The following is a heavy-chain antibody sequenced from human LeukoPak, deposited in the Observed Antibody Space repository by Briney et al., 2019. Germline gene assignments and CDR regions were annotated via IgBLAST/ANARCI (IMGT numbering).Heavy chain of an antibody. J-gene: IGHJ4*02. CDR2: IKSKTDGGTT. V-gene: IGHV3-15*01. Sequence: GGSLRLSCAASGFTFSNAWMGWVRQARGKGLEWDGRIKSKTDGGTTDYAAPVKGRFTISRDDSKNTLYLQMNSLKSEDTAMYYCTTAGYCSGGSCYGDFDYWGQGTLVTVSS. D-gene: IGHD2-15*01. CDR3: TTAGYCSGGSCYGDFDY. CDR1: GFTFSNAW.